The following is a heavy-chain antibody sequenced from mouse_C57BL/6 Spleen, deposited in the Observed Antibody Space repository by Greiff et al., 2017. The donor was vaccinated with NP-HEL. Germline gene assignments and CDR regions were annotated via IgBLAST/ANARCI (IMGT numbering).Heavy chain of an antibody. CDR1: GFNITDYY. D-gene: IGHD2-2*01. J-gene: IGHJ3*01. CDR2: IDPEDGET. CDR3: ARERGHGYGFAY. V-gene: IGHV14-2*01. Sequence: VQLKQSGAELVKPGASVKLSCTASGFNITDYYMHWVKQRTEQGLEWIGRIDPEDGETTYAPKFQGKATITADTSSNTAYLQLSSLTSEDTAVYYCARERGHGYGFAYWGQGTLVTVSA.